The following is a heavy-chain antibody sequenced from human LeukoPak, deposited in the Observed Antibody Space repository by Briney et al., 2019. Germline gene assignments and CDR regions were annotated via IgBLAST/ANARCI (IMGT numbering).Heavy chain of an antibody. D-gene: IGHD1-26*01. CDR1: GLTVSSNY. Sequence: PGGSLRLSCAASGLTVSSNYMSWVRQAPGKGLECVSVIYSGGSTYYADSVKGRFTISRDNSGNTLYLQMNSLRAEDTAVYYCANPVGPRDYWGQGTLVTVSS. CDR2: IYSGGST. J-gene: IGHJ4*02. CDR3: ANPVGPRDY. V-gene: IGHV3-53*01.